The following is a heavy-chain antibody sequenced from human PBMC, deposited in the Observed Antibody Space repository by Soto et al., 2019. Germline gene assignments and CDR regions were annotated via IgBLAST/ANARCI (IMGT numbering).Heavy chain of an antibody. J-gene: IGHJ3*02. D-gene: IGHD1-7*01. V-gene: IGHV3-23*01. CDR3: AKGNSWSPALVLDI. CDR2: ISGSGGST. CDR1: GFTFSSYA. Sequence: GGSLRLSCAASGFTFSSYAMNWVRQAPGKGLEWVSAISGSGGSTYYADSVKGRFTISRDSSKNTLYLQMNSLRAEYTAVYYCAKGNSWSPALVLDIWGQGTMVTVSS.